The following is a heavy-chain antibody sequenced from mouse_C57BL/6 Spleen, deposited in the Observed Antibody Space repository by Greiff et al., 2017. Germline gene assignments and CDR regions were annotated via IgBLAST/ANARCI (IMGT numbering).Heavy chain of an antibody. CDR1: GFTFSDYG. J-gene: IGHJ3*01. V-gene: IGHV5-17*01. CDR2: ISSGSSTI. D-gene: IGHD2-4*01. Sequence: EVKLMESGGGLVKPGGSLKLSCAASGFTFSDYGMHWVRQAPGKGLEWVAYISSGSSTIYYADTVKGRFTISRDNAKNTLFLQMTSLRSEDTAMYYCATYYDYEGFAYWGQGTLVTVSA. CDR3: ATYYDYEGFAY.